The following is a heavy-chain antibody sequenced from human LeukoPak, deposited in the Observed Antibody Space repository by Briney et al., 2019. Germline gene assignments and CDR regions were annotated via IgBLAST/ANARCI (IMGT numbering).Heavy chain of an antibody. Sequence: PSETLSLTCAVYGGSFSGYYWSWIRQPPGKGLEWIGEINHSGSTNYNPSLKSRVTISVDTSKNQFSLKLSSVTAADTAVYYCARAYYDYVWGSYRYLTPYFDYWGQGTLVTVSS. J-gene: IGHJ4*02. CDR1: GGSFSGYY. V-gene: IGHV4-34*01. CDR3: ARAYYDYVWGSYRYLTPYFDY. D-gene: IGHD3-16*02. CDR2: INHSGST.